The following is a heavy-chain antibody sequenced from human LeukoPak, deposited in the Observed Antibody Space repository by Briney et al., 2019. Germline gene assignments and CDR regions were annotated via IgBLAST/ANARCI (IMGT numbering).Heavy chain of an antibody. CDR1: GGSISSSNYY. D-gene: IGHD1-26*01. V-gene: IGHV4-39*01. Sequence: PSETLSLTCTVSGGSISSSNYYWGWIRQPPGKGLEWIGNMYYSGSTYNNPSLKSRVTVSLDTSKNQFSLRLSSVTAADTAVYYCARHGSFIGTYYFDYWGQGTLVTVSS. J-gene: IGHJ4*02. CDR3: ARHGSFIGTYYFDY. CDR2: MYYSGST.